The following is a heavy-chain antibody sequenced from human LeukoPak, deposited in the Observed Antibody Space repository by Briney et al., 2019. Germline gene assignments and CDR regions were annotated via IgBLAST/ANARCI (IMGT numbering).Heavy chain of an antibody. J-gene: IGHJ4*02. CDR3: ARDSIVVVVAATELDY. CDR2: ISYDGSNK. Sequence: GGSLRLPCAASGFTFSSYAMHWVRQAPGKGLEWVAVISYDGSNKYYADSVKGRFTISRDNSKNTLYLQMNSLRAEDTAVYYCARDSIVVVVAATELDYWGQGTLVTVSS. V-gene: IGHV3-30*04. D-gene: IGHD2-15*01. CDR1: GFTFSSYA.